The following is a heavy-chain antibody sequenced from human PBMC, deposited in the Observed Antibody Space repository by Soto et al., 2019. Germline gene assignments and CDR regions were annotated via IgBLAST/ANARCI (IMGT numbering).Heavy chain of an antibody. CDR3: ARESGEWPLNWFVP. J-gene: IGHJ5*02. V-gene: IGHV3-74*01. CDR1: GFNFSNHW. D-gene: IGHD3-3*01. CDR2: ITSDGKSK. Sequence: GGSLRISCAASGFNFSNHWMHWVRQRPAEGLVWVSRITSDGKSKAYAESVKGRFAISRDNAKNTLYLQMNGLTAEDTAVYYCARESGEWPLNWFVPRGQGTLVSGSS.